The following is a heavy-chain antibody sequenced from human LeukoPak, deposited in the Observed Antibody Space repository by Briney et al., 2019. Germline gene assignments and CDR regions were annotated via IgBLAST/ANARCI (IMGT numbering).Heavy chain of an antibody. CDR2: IYHSGST. J-gene: IGHJ4*02. CDR3: ARSRILWWGHEPLGVWYFDY. V-gene: IGHV4-38-2*02. D-gene: IGHD2-21*01. Sequence: SETLSLTCTVSGYSISSGYYWGWIRQPPGKGLEWIGSIYHSGSTYYNPSLKSRVTISVDTSKNQFSLKLSSVTAADTAVYYCARSRILWWGHEPLGVWYFDYWGQGTLVPSPQ. CDR1: GYSISSGYY.